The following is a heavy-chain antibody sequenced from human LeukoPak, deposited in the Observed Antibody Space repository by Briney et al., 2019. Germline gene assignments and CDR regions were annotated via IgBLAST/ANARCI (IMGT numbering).Heavy chain of an antibody. V-gene: IGHV3-48*02. CDR1: GFSFTDYP. J-gene: IGHJ4*02. D-gene: IGHD3-9*01. CDR3: ATDQRYAFDY. Sequence: GWSLRLSCATSGFSFTDYPMNWVRQAPGKGLEWISNIRTTAEGAKYAYYADSVKGRVTISRNDGKNTLYLHMNSLRDDDTAVYYCATDQRYAFDYWGQGILVTVSS. CDR2: IRTTAEGAKYA.